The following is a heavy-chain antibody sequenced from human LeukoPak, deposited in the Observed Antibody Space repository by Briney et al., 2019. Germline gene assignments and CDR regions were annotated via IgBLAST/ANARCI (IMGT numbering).Heavy chain of an antibody. J-gene: IGHJ4*02. D-gene: IGHD6-19*01. Sequence: ASVKVSCKASGYTFTGYYMHWVRQAPGQGLEWVGWINPKSGGTNYAQKFQGRVTMTSDTSITTVYMELSRLGSGDTAVYYCARRVFSGWGYYFDYWGQGTLVTVSS. CDR2: INPKSGGT. V-gene: IGHV1-2*02. CDR1: GYTFTGYY. CDR3: ARRVFSGWGYYFDY.